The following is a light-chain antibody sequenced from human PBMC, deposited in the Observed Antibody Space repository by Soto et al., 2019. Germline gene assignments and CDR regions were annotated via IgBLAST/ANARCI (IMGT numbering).Light chain of an antibody. CDR3: SSYAGSNNFV. V-gene: IGLV2-8*01. Sequence: QSVLTQPPSASGSPGQSVTISCTGTSSDVGGYSYVSWYQKQASEAPKIINYEVSKRPSGVPDRFSGSKSGYTASLTVSGLQAEDEADYYCSSYAGSNNFVFGTGTKVTV. CDR1: SSDVGGYSY. CDR2: EVS. J-gene: IGLJ1*01.